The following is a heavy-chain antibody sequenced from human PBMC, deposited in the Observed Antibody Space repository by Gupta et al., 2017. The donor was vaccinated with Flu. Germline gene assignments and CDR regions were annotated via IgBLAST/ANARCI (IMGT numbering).Heavy chain of an antibody. CDR3: ARGHDSFDS. Sequence: EVQLVESGGGLVQPGGSLRLSCVASGFTLSDTYMDWVRQAPGKGLEWVGRVKKRAQSYTTEYAGSVKGRFTISRDDSKNSLYLQMNSLKTEDTAVYYCARGHDSFDSWGQGTLVTVSS. D-gene: IGHD3-16*01. V-gene: IGHV3-72*01. CDR1: GFTLSDTY. CDR2: VKKRAQSYTT. J-gene: IGHJ4*02.